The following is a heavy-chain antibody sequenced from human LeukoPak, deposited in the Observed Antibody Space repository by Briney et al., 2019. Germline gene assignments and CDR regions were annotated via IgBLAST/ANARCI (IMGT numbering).Heavy chain of an antibody. D-gene: IGHD3-22*01. CDR2: IYYSGST. J-gene: IGHJ4*02. V-gene: IGHV4-39*01. CDR1: GGSISSSSNY. CDR3: ARLQYYYDSNGYYSLYYFDY. Sequence: SETLSLTCTVSGGSISSSSNYWGWIRQPPGKGLEWIGNIYYSGSTYYNPSLRSRLTISLDTSKNQFSLTLSSVTAADTAVYYCARLQYYYDSNGYYSLYYFDYWGQGTVVTVSS.